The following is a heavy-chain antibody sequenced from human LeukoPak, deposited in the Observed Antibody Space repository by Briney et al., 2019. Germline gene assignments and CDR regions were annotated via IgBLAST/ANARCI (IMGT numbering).Heavy chain of an antibody. V-gene: IGHV4-59*01. D-gene: IGHD6-6*01. J-gene: IGHJ6*03. CDR2: IYYSGST. CDR1: GGSISSYY. CDR3: ARDWGVSARPGYMDV. Sequence: SQTLSLTCTVSGGSISSYYWSWIRQPPGKGLEWIGYIYYSGSTNYNPSLKSRVTISVDTSKNQFSLRLSSVTAADTAVYYCARDWGVSARPGYMDVWGKGTTVTVSS.